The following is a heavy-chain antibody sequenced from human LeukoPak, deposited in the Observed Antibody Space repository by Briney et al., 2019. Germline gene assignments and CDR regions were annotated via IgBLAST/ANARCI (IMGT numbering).Heavy chain of an antibody. J-gene: IGHJ4*02. V-gene: IGHV4-59*08. Sequence: SETLSLTCTVSGGSIGTYYWSWIRQPPGKGLEWIAYIFYSGSTNYNPSLKSRVTISVDMSKNQFALKLSSVTAEDTAVHHCAREVYSSGWYFDNWGQGTLVTVSS. CDR1: GGSIGTYY. D-gene: IGHD6-19*01. CDR2: IFYSGST. CDR3: AREVYSSGWYFDN.